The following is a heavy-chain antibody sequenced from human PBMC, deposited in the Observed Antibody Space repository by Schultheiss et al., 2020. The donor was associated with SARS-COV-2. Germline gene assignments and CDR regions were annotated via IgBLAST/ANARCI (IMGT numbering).Heavy chain of an antibody. V-gene: IGHV1-69*06. CDR3: ARGQWVGAPSGFDY. J-gene: IGHJ4*02. CDR1: GGTFSSYA. CDR2: IIPIFGTA. Sequence: SVKVSCKASGGTFSSYAISWVRQAPGQGLEWMGGIIPIFGTANYAQKFQGRVTITADKSTSTAYMELSSLRSEDTAVYYCARGQWVGAPSGFDYWGQGTLINVYS. D-gene: IGHD1-26*01.